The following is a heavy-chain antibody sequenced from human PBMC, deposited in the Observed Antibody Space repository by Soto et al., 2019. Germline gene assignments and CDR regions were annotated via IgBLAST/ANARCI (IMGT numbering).Heavy chain of an antibody. J-gene: IGHJ4*02. D-gene: IGHD6-19*01. V-gene: IGHV3-30*06. CDR2: ITYDGSIT. CDR1: GFTSRNFA. CDR3: SVAQNGY. Sequence: QVQLVESGGGVVQPGRSLRLSCAASGFTSRNFAMHWVRQAPGKGFEWVAMITYDGSITNYADSVKGRFTISRDNSKSTLYLQMNSLRGDDTAVYYCSVAQNGYWGQGTLVTVSS.